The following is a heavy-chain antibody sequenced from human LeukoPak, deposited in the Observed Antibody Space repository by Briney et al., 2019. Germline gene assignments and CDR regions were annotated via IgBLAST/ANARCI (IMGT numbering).Heavy chain of an antibody. Sequence: GGSLRLTCAASGFTFNSYAMSWVRQAPGKGLEWVSAIVDSGAGTYYADSVKGRFTISRDNSKNTLYLQMNSLRAEDTAVYYCAKEKPGYCSGSSCYSTYYFDYWGQGTLVTVSS. CDR1: GFTFNSYA. CDR2: IVDSGAGT. D-gene: IGHD2-2*01. J-gene: IGHJ4*02. V-gene: IGHV3-23*01. CDR3: AKEKPGYCSGSSCYSTYYFDY.